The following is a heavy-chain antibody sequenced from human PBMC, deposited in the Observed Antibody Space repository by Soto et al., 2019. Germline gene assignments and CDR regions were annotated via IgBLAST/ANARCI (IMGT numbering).Heavy chain of an antibody. D-gene: IGHD1-20*01. Sequence: SETLSLTCTVSGGSISSYYWSWIRQPPGKGLEWIGYIYYSGSTNYNPSLKSRVTISVDTSKNQFSLKLSSVTAADTAVYYCARVVTGTTRFDAFDIWGQGTMVTVSS. V-gene: IGHV4-59*01. CDR1: GGSISSYY. J-gene: IGHJ3*02. CDR3: ARVVTGTTRFDAFDI. CDR2: IYYSGST.